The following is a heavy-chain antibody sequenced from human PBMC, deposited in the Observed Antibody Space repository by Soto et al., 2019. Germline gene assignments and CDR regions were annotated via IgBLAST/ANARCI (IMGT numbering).Heavy chain of an antibody. Sequence: PGGSLRLSCAASGFTFSSYSMNWVRQAPGKGLEWVSSISSSSSYIYYADSVKGRFTISRDNAKNSLYLQMNSLRAEDTAVYYCARDGYCSGGSCYSYYYYGMDVWGQGTTVTVSS. D-gene: IGHD2-15*01. CDR3: ARDGYCSGGSCYSYYYYGMDV. V-gene: IGHV3-21*01. J-gene: IGHJ6*02. CDR2: ISSSSSYI. CDR1: GFTFSSYS.